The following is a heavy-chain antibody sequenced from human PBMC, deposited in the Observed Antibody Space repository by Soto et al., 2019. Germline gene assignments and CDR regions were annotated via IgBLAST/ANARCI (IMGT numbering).Heavy chain of an antibody. V-gene: IGHV2-5*02. Sequence: QITLKESGPTLVKPTQTLTLTCTFSGFSLSINGVGVGWVRQPPGKALEWLALVYWDDDKRYSPSLKSRLAITKNSSKNQVAVTMTNMGSVDTATYFFVHRRGSDCGDDCYDGSDIWVRGTRVTVSS. CDR3: VHRRGSDCGDDCYDGSDI. J-gene: IGHJ3*02. CDR2: VYWDDDK. CDR1: GFSLSINGVG. D-gene: IGHD2-21*02.